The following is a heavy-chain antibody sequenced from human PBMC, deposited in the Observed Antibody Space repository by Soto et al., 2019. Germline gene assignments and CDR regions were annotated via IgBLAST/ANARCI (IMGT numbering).Heavy chain of an antibody. Sequence: QVQLQESGPGLVKPSQTLFLTCTVSGGSISSGGYYWSWIRQHPGKGLEWIGYIYYSGSTYYNPSLKSRVTISVDTSKNQFSLKLSSVTAADTAVYYCARGLSPEPYRLIDYWGQGTLVTVSS. V-gene: IGHV4-31*03. J-gene: IGHJ4*02. D-gene: IGHD1-26*01. CDR2: IYYSGST. CDR1: GGSISSGGYY. CDR3: ARGLSPEPYRLIDY.